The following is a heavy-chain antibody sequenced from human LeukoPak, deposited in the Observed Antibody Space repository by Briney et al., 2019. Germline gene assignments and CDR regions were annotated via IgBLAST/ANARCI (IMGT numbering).Heavy chain of an antibody. CDR1: GFTFSSYA. CDR3: ASCGEYYDFWSGYYYDAFDI. Sequence: GGSLRLSCAASGFTFSSYAMSWVRQAPGKGLEWVSAISGSGGSTYYADSVKGRFTISRDNSKNTLYLQMDSLRAEDTAVYYCASCGEYYDFWSGYYYDAFDIWGQGTMVTVSS. D-gene: IGHD3-3*01. V-gene: IGHV3-23*01. CDR2: ISGSGGST. J-gene: IGHJ3*02.